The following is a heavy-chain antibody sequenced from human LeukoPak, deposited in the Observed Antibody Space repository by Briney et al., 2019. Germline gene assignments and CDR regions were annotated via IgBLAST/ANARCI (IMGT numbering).Heavy chain of an antibody. J-gene: IGHJ5*02. CDR3: ARHRREMASGDNWFDP. CDR2: IYYSGST. Sequence: SETLSLTCTVSGGSISSSSYYWGWIRQPPGKGLEWIGSIYYSGSTYYSPSLKSRVTISVDKSKSQFSLKLRSVTAADTAVYYCARHRREMASGDNWFDPWRQGTLVTVSS. V-gene: IGHV4-39*01. CDR1: GGSISSSSYY. D-gene: IGHD5-24*01.